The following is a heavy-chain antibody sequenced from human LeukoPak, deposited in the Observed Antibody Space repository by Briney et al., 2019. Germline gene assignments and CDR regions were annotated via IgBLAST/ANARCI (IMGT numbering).Heavy chain of an antibody. V-gene: IGHV4-59*01. D-gene: IGHD3-22*01. CDR2: IYYSGST. J-gene: IGHJ3*02. CDR1: GGSISSYY. CDR3: ARDNDYYDSSGYYFHAFDI. Sequence: PSETLSLTCTVSGGSISSYYWSWIRQPPGKGLEWIGYIYYSGSTNYNPSLKSRVTISVDTSKNQFSLKLSSVTAADTAVYYCARDNDYYDSSGYYFHAFDIWGQGTMVTVSS.